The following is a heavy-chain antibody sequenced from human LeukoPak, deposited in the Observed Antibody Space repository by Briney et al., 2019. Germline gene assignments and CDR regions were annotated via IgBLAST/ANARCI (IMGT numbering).Heavy chain of an antibody. J-gene: IGHJ6*03. CDR3: ARDYGSGSYPYYYYYYYMDV. V-gene: IGHV1-2*02. Sequence: ASVKVSCKASGYTFTGYYMHWVRQAPGQGLEWMGWINPNSGGTNYAQKFQGRVTMTRDTSISTAYMELSRLRSDDTAVYYCARDYGSGSYPYYYYYYYMDVWGKGTTVTISS. CDR1: GYTFTGYY. CDR2: INPNSGGT. D-gene: IGHD3-10*01.